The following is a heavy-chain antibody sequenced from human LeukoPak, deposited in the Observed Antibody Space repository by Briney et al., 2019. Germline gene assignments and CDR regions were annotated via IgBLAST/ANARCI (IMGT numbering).Heavy chain of an antibody. CDR2: ISSSGSTI. CDR3: ARDQNSYYYDSSGGLDY. D-gene: IGHD3-22*01. Sequence: GGSLRLSCGASGFTFSSYEMNWVRQAPGKGLEWVSYISSSGSTIYYADSVKGRFTISRDNAKNSLYLQMNSLRAEDTAVYYCARDQNSYYYDSSGGLDYWGQGTLVTVSS. J-gene: IGHJ4*02. V-gene: IGHV3-48*03. CDR1: GFTFSSYE.